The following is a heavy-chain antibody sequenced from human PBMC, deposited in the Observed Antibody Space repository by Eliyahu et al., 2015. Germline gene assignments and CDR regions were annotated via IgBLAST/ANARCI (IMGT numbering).Heavy chain of an antibody. CDR2: ISWNSGSI. D-gene: IGHD3-22*01. CDR1: GFTFDVYA. CDR3: AKGNYYDSSGRDWFDP. J-gene: IGHJ5*02. Sequence: EVQLVESGGGLVQPGRSLRLSXAASGFTFDVYAMHWVRQAPGKGLEWVSGISWNSGSIGYADSVKGRFTISRDNAKNSLYLQMNSLRAEDTALYYCAKGNYYDSSGRDWFDPWGQGTLVTVSS. V-gene: IGHV3-9*01.